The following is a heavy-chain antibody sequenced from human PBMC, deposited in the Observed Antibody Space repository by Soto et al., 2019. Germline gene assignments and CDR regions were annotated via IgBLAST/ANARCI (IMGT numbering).Heavy chain of an antibody. CDR3: AKDPHSSSWYDDSILRPRGYYFDY. J-gene: IGHJ4*02. CDR1: GFTFSSYA. V-gene: IGHV3-23*01. CDR2: ISGSGGST. D-gene: IGHD6-13*01. Sequence: GGSLRLSCAASGFTFSSYAMSWVRQAPGKGLEWVSAISGSGGSTYYADSVKGRFTISRDNSKNTLYLQMNSLRAEDTAVYYCAKDPHSSSWYDDSILRPRGYYFDYWGQGTLVTVSS.